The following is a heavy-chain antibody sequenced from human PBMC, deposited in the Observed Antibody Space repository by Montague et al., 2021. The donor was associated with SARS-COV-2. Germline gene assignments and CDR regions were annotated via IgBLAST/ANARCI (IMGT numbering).Heavy chain of an antibody. Sequence: SETLSLTCAISGDSTSNYSWSWIRQSPGKGLEWIGYIYYSGSTNYNPSLTSRVTISVDTSKNQVPLKLTSVTAADTAVYYCARHLRVTTVTSHMYHYAMDVWGQGTAVTVSS. CDR3: ARHLRVTTVTSHMYHYAMDV. J-gene: IGHJ6*02. CDR1: GDSTSNYS. CDR2: IYYSGST. V-gene: IGHV4-59*08. D-gene: IGHD4-11*01.